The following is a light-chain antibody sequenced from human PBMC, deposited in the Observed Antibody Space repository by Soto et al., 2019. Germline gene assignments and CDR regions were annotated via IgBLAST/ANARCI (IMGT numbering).Light chain of an antibody. CDR3: AAWDDSLSAVV. J-gene: IGLJ2*01. CDR1: SSNIGSKY. CDR2: RNN. Sequence: QSVLTQPPSASGTPGQRGTISSSGSSSNIGSKYVYWYQQLPGTAPKLLIYRNNQRPSGVPDRFSGSKSGTSASLAISGLRSEDESDYYCAAWDDSLSAVVFGGGTKLTVL. V-gene: IGLV1-47*01.